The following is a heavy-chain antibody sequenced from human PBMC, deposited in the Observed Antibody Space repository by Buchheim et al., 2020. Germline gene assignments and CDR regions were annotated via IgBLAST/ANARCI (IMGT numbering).Heavy chain of an antibody. Sequence: QVQLVESGGGVVQPGRSLRLSCAASGFTFSSYAMHWVRQAPGKGLEWVAVISYDGSNKYYADSVKGRLTISRDNSKNTLYLQMNSLRAEDTAVYYCARDIAVAGPNFDYWGQGTL. D-gene: IGHD6-19*01. CDR2: ISYDGSNK. CDR1: GFTFSSYA. V-gene: IGHV3-30-3*01. CDR3: ARDIAVAGPNFDY. J-gene: IGHJ4*02.